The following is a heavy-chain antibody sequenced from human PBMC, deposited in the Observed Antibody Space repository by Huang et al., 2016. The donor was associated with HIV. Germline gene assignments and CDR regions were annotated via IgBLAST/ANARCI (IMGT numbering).Heavy chain of an antibody. D-gene: IGHD6-13*01. CDR1: GGSVSGHY. V-gene: IGHV4-34*01. CDR2: INDNGYT. J-gene: IGHJ2*01. Sequence: QVQLQQWGAGLLKPSETLSLTCAVYGGSVSGHYWSWIRQPPGKGLEWIAEINDNGYTNYTPSLKSRVTISVHPSRNQFSLKLNSVTAADAAVYYCARASWYEPRSWYFGLWGRGTLVTVSS. CDR3: ARASWYEPRSWYFGL.